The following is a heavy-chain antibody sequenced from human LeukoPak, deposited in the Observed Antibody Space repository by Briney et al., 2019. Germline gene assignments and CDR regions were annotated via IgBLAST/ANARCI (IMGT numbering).Heavy chain of an antibody. J-gene: IGHJ4*02. CDR2: ISYDGSNK. CDR3: ARSYDSSGYYHFDH. V-gene: IGHV3-30-3*01. CDR1: GFTSSAYA. Sequence: GGSLRLSCVASGFTSSAYAMHWVRQAPGKGLEWVAVISYDGSNKYFADSVKGRFTVSRDNSRNTLYLQMNSLRAEDTAVFYCARSYDSSGYYHFDHWGQGTLVTVSS. D-gene: IGHD3-22*01.